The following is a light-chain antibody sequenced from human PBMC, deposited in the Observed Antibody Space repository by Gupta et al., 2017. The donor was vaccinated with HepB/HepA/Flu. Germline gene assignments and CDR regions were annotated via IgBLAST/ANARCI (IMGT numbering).Light chain of an antibody. CDR3: SSYTSSSPVV. J-gene: IGLJ2*01. CDR2: DVS. CDR1: SSDVGGYNY. Sequence: QSALTQPDSVSGSPGQSITISCTGTSSDVGGYNYVSWYQQHPGKAPKLMIYDVSNRPSRVSNRFSGSKSCNTASLTISGLHAEDEADYYCSSYTSSSPVVFGGGTTLTVL. V-gene: IGLV2-14*01.